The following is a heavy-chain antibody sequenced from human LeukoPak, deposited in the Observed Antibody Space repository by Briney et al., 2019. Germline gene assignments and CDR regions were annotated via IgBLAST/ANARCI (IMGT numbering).Heavy chain of an antibody. D-gene: IGHD1-26*01. CDR3: ATSTPYKGGSSGGWFDP. V-gene: IGHV1-24*01. Sequence: GASVKVSCKVSGYTLTELSMHWVRQAPGKGLEWMGGFDPEDGETIYAQKFQSRVTMTEDTSTDTAYMELSSLRSEDTAVYYCATSTPYKGGSSGGWFDPWGQGTLVTVSS. CDR2: FDPEDGET. J-gene: IGHJ5*02. CDR1: GYTLTELS.